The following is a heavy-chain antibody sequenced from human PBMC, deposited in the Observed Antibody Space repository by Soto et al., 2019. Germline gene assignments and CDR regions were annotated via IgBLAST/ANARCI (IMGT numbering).Heavy chain of an antibody. CDR1: GGSISRYY. V-gene: IGHV4-59*08. D-gene: IGHD6-13*01. CDR2: IYYSGST. CDR3: AEQGGSSRGNNCCDP. Sequence: SETLSLTCTVSGGSISRYYWSWIRQPPGKGLEWIGYIYYSGSTNYNPSLKSRVTISVDTSKNQFSLKLSSVTAADTAVYCCAEQGGSSRGNNCCDPWGRGTRVIASS. J-gene: IGHJ5*02.